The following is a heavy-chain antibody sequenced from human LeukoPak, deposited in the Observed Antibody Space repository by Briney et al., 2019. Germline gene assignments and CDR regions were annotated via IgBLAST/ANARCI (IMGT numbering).Heavy chain of an antibody. CDR3: ARRTYYYGSGSYRPLTNYFDY. V-gene: IGHV4-34*01. Sequence: SETLSLTCAVYGGSFSGYYWSWIRQPPGKGLEWIGEINHSGSTSYNPSLKSRVTISVDTSKNQFSLKLSSVTAADTAVYYCARRTYYYGSGSYRPLTNYFDYWGQGTLVTVSS. D-gene: IGHD3-10*01. J-gene: IGHJ4*02. CDR2: INHSGST. CDR1: GGSFSGYY.